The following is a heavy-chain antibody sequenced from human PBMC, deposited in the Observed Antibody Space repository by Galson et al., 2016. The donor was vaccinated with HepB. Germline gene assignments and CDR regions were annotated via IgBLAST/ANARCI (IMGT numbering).Heavy chain of an antibody. V-gene: IGHV3-33*06. CDR3: AKLFTKRWVITFDYYYYGMDV. CDR1: GFTFSSYG. J-gene: IGHJ6*02. D-gene: IGHD3-16*01. Sequence: SLRLSCAASGFTFSSYGMHWVRQAPGKGLEWVAVIWYDGSNKYYADSLKGRFTISRDNSKNTLYLQMNSLRAEDTAVYYCAKLFTKRWVITFDYYYYGMDVWGQGTTVTVAS. CDR2: IWYDGSNK.